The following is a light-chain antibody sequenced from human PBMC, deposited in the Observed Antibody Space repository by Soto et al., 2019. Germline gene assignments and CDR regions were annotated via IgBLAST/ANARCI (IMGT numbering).Light chain of an antibody. J-gene: IGKJ4*01. CDR2: DTS. CDR1: QDISNY. Sequence: DIQMTQSPSSLSASVGDRITITCQASQDISNYLNWYQQKPGKAPKLLIYDTSNLEEGVPSRFSGSGAGTDFTLPISSRQPEDFATYYCQQYDNRPSLTFGGGTKVQF. V-gene: IGKV1-33*01. CDR3: QQYDNRPSLT.